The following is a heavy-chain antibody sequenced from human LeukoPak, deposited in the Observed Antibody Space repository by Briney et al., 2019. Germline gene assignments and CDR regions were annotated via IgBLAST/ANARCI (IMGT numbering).Heavy chain of an antibody. D-gene: IGHD2-8*01. J-gene: IGHJ5*02. Sequence: PGGSLRLSCAASGFNFKTSWMSWVRQAPGKGLECVANIKQDGSEKYYVDSVKGRFTISRDNAKNSLYLQMNSLRAEDTAVYYCAGTSYAAFDPWGQGTLVTVSS. V-gene: IGHV3-7*03. CDR2: IKQDGSEK. CDR3: AGTSYAAFDP. CDR1: GFNFKTSW.